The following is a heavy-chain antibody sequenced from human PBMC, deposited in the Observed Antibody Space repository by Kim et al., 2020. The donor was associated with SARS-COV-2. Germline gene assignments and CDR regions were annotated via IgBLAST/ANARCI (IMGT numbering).Heavy chain of an antibody. J-gene: IGHJ4*02. CDR3: AREMGDYDILTGYPPLY. V-gene: IGHV3-7*04. D-gene: IGHD3-9*01. Sequence: VKGRVNISRENAKNSLYLQMNSLRAEDTAVYYCAREMGDYDILTGYPPLYWGQGTLVTVSS.